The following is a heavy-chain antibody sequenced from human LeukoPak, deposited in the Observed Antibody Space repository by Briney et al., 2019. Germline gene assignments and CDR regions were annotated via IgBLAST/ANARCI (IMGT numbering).Heavy chain of an antibody. CDR1: GGSFSGYY. J-gene: IGHJ3*02. CDR3: ARGEDDAFDI. Sequence: SETLSLTCAVYGGSFSGYYWSWIRQPPGKGLEWIGEINHSGSTNYNPSLKSRVTISVDTSKNQFSLKLSSVTAADTAVYYCARGEDDAFDIWSQGTMVTVSS. CDR2: INHSGST. V-gene: IGHV4-34*01.